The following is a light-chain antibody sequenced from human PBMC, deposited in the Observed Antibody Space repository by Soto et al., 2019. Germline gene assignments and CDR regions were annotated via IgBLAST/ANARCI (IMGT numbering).Light chain of an antibody. Sequence: QSALTQPASVSGSPGQSITISCTGTSSDVGDYNYVSWYQQHPGKAPKLMIYEVSNRPSGVSYRFSGSKSGNTDSLTISGLQAEDEADYYCSSYTSSNTWVFGGGTKLTVL. CDR3: SSYTSSNTWV. CDR2: EVS. CDR1: SSDVGDYNY. J-gene: IGLJ3*02. V-gene: IGLV2-14*01.